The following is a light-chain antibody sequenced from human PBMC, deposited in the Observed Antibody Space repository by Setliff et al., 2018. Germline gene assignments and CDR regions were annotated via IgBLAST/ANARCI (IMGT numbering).Light chain of an antibody. J-gene: IGLJ1*01. Sequence: QSVLTQPPSASGSPGQSVTISCTGASIDVRGYTYVSWYQQHPDKAPKLIIYGVSDRPSGVSNRFSGSKSGNTASLTISGLQTEDEADYYCNAYTSGTTYVFGTGTKVTVL. CDR3: NAYTSGTTYV. CDR1: SIDVRGYTY. V-gene: IGLV2-14*03. CDR2: GVS.